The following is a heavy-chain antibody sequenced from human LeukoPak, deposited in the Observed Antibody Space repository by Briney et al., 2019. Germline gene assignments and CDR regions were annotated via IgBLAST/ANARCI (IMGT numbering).Heavy chain of an antibody. CDR1: GGTFSSYA. CDR3: ARDRDTAMASGYYYGMDV. Sequence: ASVKVSCKASGGTFSSYAISWVRQAPGQGLEWMGRIIPILGIANYAQKFQGRVTITADKSTSTAYMELSSLRSEDTAVYYCARDRDTAMASGYYYGMDVWGQGTTVTVSS. CDR2: IIPILGIA. D-gene: IGHD5-18*01. J-gene: IGHJ6*02. V-gene: IGHV1-69*04.